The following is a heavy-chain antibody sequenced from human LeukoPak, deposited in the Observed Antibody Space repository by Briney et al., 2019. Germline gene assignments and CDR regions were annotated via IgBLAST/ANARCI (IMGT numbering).Heavy chain of an antibody. J-gene: IGHJ4*02. CDR3: ARVGGNDSTGHYSVDY. V-gene: IGHV4-38-2*01. CDR1: GYSIRSVYW. CDR2: LNHSGST. Sequence: PSETLSLTCAVSGYSIRSVYWWGWIRQTPGRGLEWIGSLNHSGSTSYNPSLKSRVTISVDTSKNQFSLRLSSVTATDTAVYYCARVGGNDSTGHYSVDYWGQGTLVTVSS. D-gene: IGHD3-22*01.